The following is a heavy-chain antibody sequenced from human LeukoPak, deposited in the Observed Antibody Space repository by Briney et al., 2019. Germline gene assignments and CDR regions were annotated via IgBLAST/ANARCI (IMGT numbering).Heavy chain of an antibody. CDR2: IAAYNGLT. CDR1: GYTFTGYG. V-gene: IGHV1-2*02. Sequence: ASVMVSCKASGYTFTGYGIAWVRQAPGEGLELVGWIAAYNGLTNYAQKFQGRVTMTRDTSISTAYMELSRLRSDDTAVYYCARERDCSSTSCYFVYWGQGTLVTVSS. CDR3: ARERDCSSTSCYFVY. D-gene: IGHD2-2*01. J-gene: IGHJ4*02.